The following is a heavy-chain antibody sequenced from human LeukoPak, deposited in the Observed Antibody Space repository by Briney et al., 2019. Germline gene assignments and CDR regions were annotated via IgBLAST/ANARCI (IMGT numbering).Heavy chain of an antibody. CDR1: GYTFTSYG. D-gene: IGHD3-22*01. CDR2: ISAYNGNT. V-gene: IGHV1-18*01. J-gene: IGHJ4*02. CDR3: ARAKDSSGYYLLYYFDY. Sequence: GASVKVSCKASGYTFTSYGISWVRQAPGQGLEWVGWISAYNGNTNYARKLQGRVTMTTDTSTSTAYMELRSLRSDDTAVYYCARAKDSSGYYLLYYFDYWGQGTLVTVSS.